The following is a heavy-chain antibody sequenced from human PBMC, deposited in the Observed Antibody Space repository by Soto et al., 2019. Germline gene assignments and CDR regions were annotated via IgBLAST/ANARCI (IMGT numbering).Heavy chain of an antibody. CDR3: ARAGYYGSGILL. V-gene: IGHV3-48*02. Sequence: EVQLVESGGGLVQPGGSLRLSCAASGFTFNSYSMNWVRQAPGKGLEWVSYISSSSSTIYYADSVKGRFTITRDTAKNSLYLQMNSLRDEDTAVYYGARAGYYGSGILLWGQGTLVTVSS. J-gene: IGHJ4*02. D-gene: IGHD3-10*01. CDR1: GFTFNSYS. CDR2: ISSSSSTI.